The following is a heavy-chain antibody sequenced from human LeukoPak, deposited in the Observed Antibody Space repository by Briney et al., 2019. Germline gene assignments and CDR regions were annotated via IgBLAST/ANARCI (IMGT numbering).Heavy chain of an antibody. D-gene: IGHD3-10*01. CDR3: ASFPGFRGAGYYFDY. CDR2: IYYSGST. J-gene: IGHJ4*02. CDR1: GGSISSSSYY. V-gene: IGHV4-39*07. Sequence: SETLSLTCTVSGGSISSSSYYWGWIRQPPGEGLEWIGSIYYSGSTYYNPSLKSRVTISVDTSKNQFSLKLSSVTAADTAVYYCASFPGFRGAGYYFDYWGQGTLVTVSS.